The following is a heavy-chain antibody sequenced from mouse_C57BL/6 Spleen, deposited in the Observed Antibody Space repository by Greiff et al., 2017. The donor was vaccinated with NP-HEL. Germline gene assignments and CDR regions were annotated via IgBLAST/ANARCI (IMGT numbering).Heavy chain of an antibody. V-gene: IGHV3-6*01. J-gene: IGHJ2*01. CDR2: ISYDGSN. CDR1: GYSITSGYY. D-gene: IGHD2-5*01. CDR3: ARETYYSNYAYYFDY. Sequence: EVQRVESGPGLVKPSQSLSLTCSVTGYSITSGYYWNWIRQFPGNKLEWMGYISYDGSNNYNPSLKNRISITRDTSKNQFFLKLNSVTTEDTATYYCARETYYSNYAYYFDYWGQGTTLTVSS.